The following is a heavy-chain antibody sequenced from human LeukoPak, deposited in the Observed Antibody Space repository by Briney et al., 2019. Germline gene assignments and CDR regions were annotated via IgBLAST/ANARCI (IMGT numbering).Heavy chain of an antibody. V-gene: IGHV3-23*01. D-gene: IGHD2-15*01. CDR1: GFTFSSYA. CDR2: ISGSDGST. CDR3: AKDKSCSGGSCYHPEYFQH. J-gene: IGHJ1*01. Sequence: GGSLRLSCAASGFTFSSYAMSWVRQAPGKGLEWVSAISGSDGSTYYADSVKGRFTISRDNSKNTLYLQMNSLRAEDTAVYYCAKDKSCSGGSCYHPEYFQHWGQGTLVTVSS.